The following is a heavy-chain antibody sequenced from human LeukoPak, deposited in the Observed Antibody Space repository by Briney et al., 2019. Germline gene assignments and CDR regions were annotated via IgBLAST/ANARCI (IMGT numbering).Heavy chain of an antibody. D-gene: IGHD1-20*01. Sequence: SETLSLTCTVSGGSISSYYWSWIRQPPGKGLEWIGYIYYSGSTNYNPSLKSRVTISVDTSKNQFSLKLSSVTAADTAVYYCARNNWNDGSDYWGQGTLVTVSS. J-gene: IGHJ4*02. CDR2: IYYSGST. CDR3: ARNNWNDGSDY. V-gene: IGHV4-59*01. CDR1: GGSISSYY.